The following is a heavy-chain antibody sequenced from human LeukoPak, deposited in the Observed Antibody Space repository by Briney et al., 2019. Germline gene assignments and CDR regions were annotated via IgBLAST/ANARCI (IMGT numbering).Heavy chain of an antibody. CDR2: ISAYNGNT. J-gene: IGHJ4*02. V-gene: IGHV1-18*01. Sequence: ASVKVSCKASGYTFTSYGISWVRQAPGQGLEWMGWISAYNGNTNYAQKPQGRVTMTTDTSTSTAYMELRSLRSDDTAVYYCARDRIVVPAATFDYWGQGTLVTVSS. D-gene: IGHD2-2*01. CDR3: ARDRIVVPAATFDY. CDR1: GYTFTSYG.